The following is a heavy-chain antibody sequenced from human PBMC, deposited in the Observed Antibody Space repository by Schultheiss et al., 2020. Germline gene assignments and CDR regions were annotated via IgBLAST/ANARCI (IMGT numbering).Heavy chain of an antibody. J-gene: IGHJ4*02. D-gene: IGHD6-13*01. CDR1: GFTVSSNY. CDR2: INSGGST. Sequence: GGSLRLSCAASGFTVSSNYMSWVRQAPGKGLEWVSVINSGGSTYYADSVKGRFTISRDNSKNTLYLQMNSLRAEDTAVYYCAREFTVVAAAGTVGYWGQGTLVTVSS. CDR3: AREFTVVAAAGTVGY. V-gene: IGHV3-53*01.